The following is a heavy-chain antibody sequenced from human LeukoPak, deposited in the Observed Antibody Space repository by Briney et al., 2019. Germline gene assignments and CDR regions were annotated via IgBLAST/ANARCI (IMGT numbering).Heavy chain of an antibody. Sequence: SETLSLTCTVSGGSISSYYWSWIRQPPGKGLEWIGYIYYSGSTNYNPSLKSRVTISVDTSKNQFSLKLSSVTAADTAVYYCARGGYLDWFDPWGQGTLVTVSS. D-gene: IGHD3-22*01. CDR2: IYYSGST. CDR3: ARGGYLDWFDP. V-gene: IGHV4-59*12. CDR1: GGSISSYY. J-gene: IGHJ5*02.